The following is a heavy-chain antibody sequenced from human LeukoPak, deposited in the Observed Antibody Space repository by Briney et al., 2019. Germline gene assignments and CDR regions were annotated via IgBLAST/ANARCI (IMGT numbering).Heavy chain of an antibody. V-gene: IGHV3-30*03. CDR3: ATRPNSGWYPFDY. Sequence: GGSLRLSCAASGFTFSSYGMHWVRQAPGKGLEWVAVISYDGSNKYYADSVKGRFTISRDNSKNTLYLQMSSLRAEDTAVYYCATRPNSGWYPFDYWGQGTLVTVSS. D-gene: IGHD6-19*01. CDR1: GFTFSSYG. J-gene: IGHJ4*02. CDR2: ISYDGSNK.